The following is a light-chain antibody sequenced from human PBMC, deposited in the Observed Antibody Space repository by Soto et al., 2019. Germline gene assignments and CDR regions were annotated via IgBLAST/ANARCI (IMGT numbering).Light chain of an antibody. V-gene: IGKV3-15*01. CDR2: GAS. Sequence: EILMTQSPATLSVSPGERATLSCRASQSVSYNLAWYQQNPGQAPRLLIYGASTRATGIPARFSGSGSGTEFTLTISSLQSEDFAVYYCQQYNNWPPPITFGQGTRLEIK. CDR3: QQYNNWPPPIT. J-gene: IGKJ5*01. CDR1: QSVSYN.